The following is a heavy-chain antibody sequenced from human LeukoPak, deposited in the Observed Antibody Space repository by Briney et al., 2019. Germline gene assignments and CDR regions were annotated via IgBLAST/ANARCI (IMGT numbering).Heavy chain of an antibody. Sequence: SETLSLTCTVSGGSISSYYWSWIRQPPGKGLEWIGYIYYSGSTNYNPSLKSRVTISVDTSKNQFPLKLSSVTAADTAVYYCARDSSSWYQFDYWGQGTLVTVSS. CDR1: GGSISSYY. CDR3: ARDSSSWYQFDY. D-gene: IGHD6-13*01. CDR2: IYYSGST. V-gene: IGHV4-59*01. J-gene: IGHJ4*02.